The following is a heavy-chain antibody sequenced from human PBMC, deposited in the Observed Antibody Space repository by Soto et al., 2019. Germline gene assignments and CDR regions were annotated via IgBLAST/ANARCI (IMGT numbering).Heavy chain of an antibody. CDR1: GYTFTSYY. V-gene: IGHV1-46*01. J-gene: IGHJ4*02. Sequence: ASVKVSCKASGYTFTSYYMHWVRQAPGQGLEWMGIINPSGGSTSYAQEFQGRVTMTRDTSTSTVYMELSSLRSEDTAVYYCARDDIVVVVAATPWGYFDYWGQGTPVTVSS. CDR2: INPSGGST. D-gene: IGHD2-15*01. CDR3: ARDDIVVVVAATPWGYFDY.